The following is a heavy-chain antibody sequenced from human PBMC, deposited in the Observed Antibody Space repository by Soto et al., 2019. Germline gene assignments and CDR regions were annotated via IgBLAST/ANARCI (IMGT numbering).Heavy chain of an antibody. CDR1: GGTFSSYI. J-gene: IGHJ4*02. CDR2: IIPILGIA. Sequence: QVQLVQSGAEVTKPGSSVKVSCKASGGTFSSYIISWVRQAPGQGLEWMGRIIPILGIANYAQKFQGRVTITADKSTSTANMELSSPTSEDTAVYYCATFPPTATVGAAYFDYWGQGTLVTVSS. V-gene: IGHV1-69*02. CDR3: ATFPPTATVGAAYFDY. D-gene: IGHD1-26*01.